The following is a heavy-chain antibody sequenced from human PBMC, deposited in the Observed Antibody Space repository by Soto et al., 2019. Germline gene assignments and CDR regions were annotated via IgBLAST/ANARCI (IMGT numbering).Heavy chain of an antibody. V-gene: IGHV3-23*01. CDR2: ISGSDSST. D-gene: IGHD6-6*01. CDR1: GFSFSSYA. CDR3: ARVLCGSSSCHYYFYGMDV. J-gene: IGHJ6*04. Sequence: EVQLLESGGGLVQPGGSLRLSCAASGFSFSSYAMNWVRQAPGKGLECVSVISGSDSSTYYADSVEGRFTISRDNSKNTLSLQMNSLRAEDTAVYYCARVLCGSSSCHYYFYGMDVWGKGTTVTVSS.